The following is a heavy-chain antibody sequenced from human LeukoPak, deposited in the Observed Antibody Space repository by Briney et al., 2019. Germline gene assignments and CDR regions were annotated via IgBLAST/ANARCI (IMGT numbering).Heavy chain of an antibody. CDR1: GFTFDDYA. CDR2: ISWNSGSI. D-gene: IGHD6-19*01. J-gene: IGHJ4*02. CDR3: ARDARRIAVAGRGYYFDY. V-gene: IGHV3-9*01. Sequence: SGGSLRLSCAASGFTFDDYAMHWVRQAPGKGLEWVSGISWNSGSIGYADSVKGRFTISRDNAKNSLYLQMNSLRAEDTAVYYCARDARRIAVAGRGYYFDYWGQGTLVTVSS.